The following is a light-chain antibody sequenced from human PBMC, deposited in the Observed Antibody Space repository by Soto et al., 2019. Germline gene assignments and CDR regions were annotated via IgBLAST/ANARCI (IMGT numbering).Light chain of an antibody. Sequence: VVTQAPSTLSLSPGEIATLSCRASQSVRSSHLAWYQQMPGQAPRLLIYGTSNRATGIPDRFSGSGSGTDFTLTISRLEPEDFAVYYCQQYSSSPLTLGGGTKVDIK. J-gene: IGKJ4*01. V-gene: IGKV3-20*01. CDR3: QQYSSSPLT. CDR1: QSVRSSH. CDR2: GTS.